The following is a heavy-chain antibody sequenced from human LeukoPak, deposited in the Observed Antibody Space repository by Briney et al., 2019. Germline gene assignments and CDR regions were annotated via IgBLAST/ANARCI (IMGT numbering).Heavy chain of an antibody. Sequence: GGSLRLSCAASGFTFSNYAMAWVRQAPGKGLEWVSAISGNGGRTYSADSVKGRFTISRDNSKNTLYLQMNSLRAEDTAVYYCARDLVPLVPAAILSDYWGQGTLVTVSS. CDR2: ISGNGGRT. CDR3: ARDLVPLVPAAILSDY. J-gene: IGHJ4*02. CDR1: GFTFSNYA. V-gene: IGHV3-23*01. D-gene: IGHD2-2*02.